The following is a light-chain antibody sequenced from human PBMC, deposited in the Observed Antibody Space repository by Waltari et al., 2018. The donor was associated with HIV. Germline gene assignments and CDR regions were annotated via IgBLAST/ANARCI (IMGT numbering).Light chain of an antibody. CDR1: PSNIANHY. J-gene: IGLJ1*01. V-gene: IGLV1-51*01. CDR3: GTWDTSLAAYV. Sequence: QSILTRPPSVSAAPGHNVNISCSGSPSNIANHYVSLYQHIPGTAPKLLIFENDKRPLGIPDRFSGSKSGTSAILGIIGLQPGDEADYYCGTWDTSLAAYVFTTGTKVTV. CDR2: END.